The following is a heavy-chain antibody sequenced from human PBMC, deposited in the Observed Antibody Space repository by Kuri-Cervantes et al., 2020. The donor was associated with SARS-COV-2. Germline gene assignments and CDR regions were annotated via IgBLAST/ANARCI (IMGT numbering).Heavy chain of an antibody. D-gene: IGHD1-26*01. Sequence: SETLSLTCTVSGGSISSYYWGWIRQPPGKGLEWIGSIYYSGSTYYNPSLKSRVTISVDTSKNQFSLKLSSVTAADTAVYYCARHEREGATSYSFDYWGQGTLVTVSS. CDR2: IYYSGST. CDR3: ARHEREGATSYSFDY. V-gene: IGHV4-39*01. J-gene: IGHJ4*02. CDR1: GGSISSYY.